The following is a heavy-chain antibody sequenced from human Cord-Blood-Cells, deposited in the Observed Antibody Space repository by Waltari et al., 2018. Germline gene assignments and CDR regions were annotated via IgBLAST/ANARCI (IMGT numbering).Heavy chain of an antibody. J-gene: IGHJ4*02. CDR3: ARVGTTLFDY. CDR1: GYSISSGYY. V-gene: IGHV4-38-2*01. D-gene: IGHD1-26*01. Sequence: QVQLQESGPGLVKPSETLSLTCAVSGYSISSGYYWGWIRQPPGKGLEWIGSIYHSGSTYYNPSLKRRVTISVDTSKNQFSLKLSSVTAADTAVYYCARVGTTLFDYWGQGTLVTVSS. CDR2: IYHSGST.